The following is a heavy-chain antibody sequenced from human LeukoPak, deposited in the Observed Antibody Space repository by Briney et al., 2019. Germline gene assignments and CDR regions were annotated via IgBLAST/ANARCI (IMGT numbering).Heavy chain of an antibody. Sequence: GGSLRLSCAASGFTFSSYAMHWVRQAPGKGLEGVAVISYDGSNKYYADSVKGRFTISRDNSKNTLYLQMNSLRAEDTAVYYCARCGAAVAGWSWFDPWGQGTLVTVSS. CDR2: ISYDGSNK. V-gene: IGHV3-30*04. CDR3: ARCGAAVAGWSWFDP. D-gene: IGHD6-19*01. CDR1: GFTFSSYA. J-gene: IGHJ5*02.